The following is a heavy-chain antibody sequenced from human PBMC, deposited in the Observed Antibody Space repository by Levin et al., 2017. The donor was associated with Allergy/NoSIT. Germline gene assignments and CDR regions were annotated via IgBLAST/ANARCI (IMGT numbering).Heavy chain of an antibody. CDR3: AKSIPSWYFDL. CDR1: GFTFSSDD. Sequence: GESLKISCAASGFTFSSDDMSWVRQAPGKGLEWVSSIGDNGGTTYADSVKGRFTFSRDNSKNTLYLQMNSLRAADTAVYYCAKSIPSWYFDLWGRGTLVTVSS. CDR2: IGDNGGTT. J-gene: IGHJ2*01. V-gene: IGHV3-23*01.